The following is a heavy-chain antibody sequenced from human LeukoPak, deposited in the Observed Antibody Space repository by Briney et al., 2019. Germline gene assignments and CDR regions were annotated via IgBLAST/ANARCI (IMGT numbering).Heavy chain of an antibody. J-gene: IGHJ6*02. D-gene: IGHD4-11*01. CDR3: ARGNYETSYYHGMDV. CDR1: GFTFSSYW. Sequence: GGSLRLSCAASGFTFSSYWMHWVRQAPGKGLVWVSRINSDGSTTSYADPVKGRFSISRDNAKNTLYLQMNSLRAEDTAVYYCARGNYETSYYHGMDVWGQGTTVTVSS. V-gene: IGHV3-74*01. CDR2: INSDGSTT.